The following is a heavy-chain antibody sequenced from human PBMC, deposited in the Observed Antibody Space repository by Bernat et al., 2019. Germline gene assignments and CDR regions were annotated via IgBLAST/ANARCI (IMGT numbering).Heavy chain of an antibody. J-gene: IGHJ3*01. CDR3: VREGNGLDV. Sequence: QVQLVESGGGVVQPGGSLRLSCAASGFTFTSYAMHWVRQAPGKGLEWVALILYDGDNKYYADSVKGRFTISRDNSKNTLDLQMNSLETEDTAVYYCVREGNGLDVWGRGTMVTVSS. CDR2: ILYDGDNK. CDR1: GFTFTSYA. V-gene: IGHV3-30*19.